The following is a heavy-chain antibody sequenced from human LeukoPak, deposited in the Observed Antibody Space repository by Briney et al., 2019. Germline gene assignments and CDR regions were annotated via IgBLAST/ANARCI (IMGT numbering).Heavy chain of an antibody. Sequence: PGGSLRLSCAASGFTFSSYSMNWVRPAPGKGLEWVSSISSSSSYIYYADSVKGRFTISRDNAKNSLYLQMNSLRAEDTAVYYCARTDIRAYCGGDCARLYYFDYWGQGTLVTVSS. D-gene: IGHD2-21*02. CDR1: GFTFSSYS. CDR3: ARTDIRAYCGGDCARLYYFDY. V-gene: IGHV3-21*01. J-gene: IGHJ4*02. CDR2: ISSSSSYI.